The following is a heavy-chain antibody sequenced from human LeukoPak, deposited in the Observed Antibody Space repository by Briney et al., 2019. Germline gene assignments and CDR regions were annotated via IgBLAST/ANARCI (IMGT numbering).Heavy chain of an antibody. J-gene: IGHJ4*02. CDR3: AKDDKRLNSLAD. D-gene: IGHD3-16*01. Sequence: GGSLRLSCAASGFTFSSYAMSWVRQAPGKGLEWVSAISGSGGSTYYADSVKGRFTISRDNSKNTLYLQMDSLRAEDTAVYYCAKDDKRLNSLADWGQGTLVTVSS. V-gene: IGHV3-23*01. CDR2: ISGSGGST. CDR1: GFTFSSYA.